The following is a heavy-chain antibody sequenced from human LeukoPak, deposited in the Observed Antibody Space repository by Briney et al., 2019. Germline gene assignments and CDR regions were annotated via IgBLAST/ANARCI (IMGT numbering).Heavy chain of an antibody. CDR3: ARWPGGSGTRAFDI. J-gene: IGHJ3*02. CDR1: GSSISGGSYH. CDR2: SYTTGST. Sequence: SLSLTCTASGSSISGGSYHWSWIRQAAGQGLEWIGRSYTTGSTNYNPSLNRRTTISVDTSKNQFSLEMSPMTAADASVYYCARWPGGSGTRAFDIWGQGTMVTVSS. V-gene: IGHV4-61*02. D-gene: IGHD3-10*01.